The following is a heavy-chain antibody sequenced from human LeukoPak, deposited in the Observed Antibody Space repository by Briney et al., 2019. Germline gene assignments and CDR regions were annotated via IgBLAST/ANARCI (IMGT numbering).Heavy chain of an antibody. Sequence: PPGGSLRLSCAASGFTFSSYWMHWVRQAPGKGLVWVSSISGSSDNTNYADSVKGRFTISRDNSKNILYLQMNSLTAEDTAVYWCAKDPINWGSIYFDCWGQGTLVTASS. V-gene: IGHV3-23*01. J-gene: IGHJ4*02. CDR2: ISGSSDNT. CDR1: GFTFSSYW. D-gene: IGHD7-27*01. CDR3: AKDPINWGSIYFDC.